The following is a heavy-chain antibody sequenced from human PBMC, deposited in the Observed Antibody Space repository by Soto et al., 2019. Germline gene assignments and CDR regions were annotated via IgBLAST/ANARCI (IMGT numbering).Heavy chain of an antibody. CDR1: GFTFSSYW. J-gene: IGHJ4*02. Sequence: GGSLRLSCAASGFTFSSYWMSWVRQAPGKGLEWVANIKQDGSEKYYVDSVKGRFTISRDNAKNSLYLQMNSLRAEDTAVYYCASGMANWNYDYWGQGTLVTVSS. CDR3: ASGMANWNYDY. V-gene: IGHV3-7*01. CDR2: IKQDGSEK. D-gene: IGHD1-7*01.